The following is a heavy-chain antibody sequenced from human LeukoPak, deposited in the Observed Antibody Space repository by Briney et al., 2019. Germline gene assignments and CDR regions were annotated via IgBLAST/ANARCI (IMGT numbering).Heavy chain of an antibody. CDR1: GGSISSYY. V-gene: IGHV4-59*01. D-gene: IGHD1-20*01. J-gene: IGHJ3*02. CDR3: ARGLITENAFDI. Sequence: SETLSLICTVSGGSISSYYWSWIRQPPGKGLEWIGYMYYIGSTNYNPSLKSRVTISIDTSKNQFSLKLSSVTAADTAVYYCARGLITENAFDIWGQGIIVTVSS. CDR2: MYYIGST.